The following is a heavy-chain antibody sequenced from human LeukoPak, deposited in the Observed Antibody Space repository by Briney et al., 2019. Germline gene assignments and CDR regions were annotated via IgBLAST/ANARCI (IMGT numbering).Heavy chain of an antibody. D-gene: IGHD5-18*01. CDR3: ARGSDGYRFDP. CDR2: IYNIGTT. CDR1: GDSMSNYH. V-gene: IGHV4-59*01. Sequence: SETLSLTRTVSGDSMSNYHWTWIRQSPGKGLEYIGYIYNIGTTNYNPSLKSRVTISVDMSKKQFSLKLNSVTAADTAMYYCARGSDGYRFDPWGQGTLVTVSS. J-gene: IGHJ5*02.